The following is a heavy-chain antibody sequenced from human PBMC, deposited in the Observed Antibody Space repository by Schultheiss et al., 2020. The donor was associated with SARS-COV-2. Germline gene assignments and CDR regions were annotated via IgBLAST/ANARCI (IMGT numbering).Heavy chain of an antibody. J-gene: IGHJ4*02. Sequence: SQTLSLTCTVSGGSISSYYWSWIRQPAGKGLEWIGYIYYSGSTNYNPSLKSRVTISVDTSKNQFSLKLSSVTAADTAVYYCARDRGLTYYYDSSGYDYWGQGTLVTVSS. CDR2: IYYSGST. D-gene: IGHD3-22*01. V-gene: IGHV4-59*01. CDR1: GGSISSYY. CDR3: ARDRGLTYYYDSSGYDY.